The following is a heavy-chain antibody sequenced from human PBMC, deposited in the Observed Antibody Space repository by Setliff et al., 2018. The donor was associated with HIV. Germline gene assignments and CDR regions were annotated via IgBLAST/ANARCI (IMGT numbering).Heavy chain of an antibody. V-gene: IGHV3-9*01. D-gene: IGHD3-22*01. CDR3: AKAYDDSSGYYYGKAFDI. CDR2: ISWNSGSI. Sequence: PGGSLRLSCAASGFTFDDYAMHWVRQAPGKGLEWVSGISWNSGSIGYADSVKGRFTVSRDNAKNSLYLQMNSLRAEDTALYYCAKAYDDSSGYYYGKAFDIWGQGTMVTVSS. CDR1: GFTFDDYA. J-gene: IGHJ3*02.